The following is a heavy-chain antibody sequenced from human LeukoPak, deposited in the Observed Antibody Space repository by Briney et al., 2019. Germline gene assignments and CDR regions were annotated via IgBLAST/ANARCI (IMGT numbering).Heavy chain of an antibody. D-gene: IGHD5-12*01. CDR2: IYHSGST. J-gene: IGHJ4*02. V-gene: IGHV4-4*02. Sequence: SGTLSLTCAVSGVSISSSNWWSWVRQPPGKGLEWIGEIYHSGSTNYNPSLKSRVTISVDKSKNQFSLKLSSVTAADTAVYYCAREERGYSGYDLGLDYWGQGTLVTVSS. CDR1: GVSISSSNW. CDR3: AREERGYSGYDLGLDY.